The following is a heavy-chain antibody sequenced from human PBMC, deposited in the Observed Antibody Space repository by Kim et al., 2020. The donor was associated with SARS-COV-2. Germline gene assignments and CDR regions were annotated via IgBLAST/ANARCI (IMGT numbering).Heavy chain of an antibody. CDR1: GFTFSSYA. D-gene: IGHD4-17*01. Sequence: GGSLRLSCAASGFTFSSYAMSWVRQAPGKGLEWVSAISGSGGSTYYADSVKGRFTISRDNAKNTLYLQMNSLRAEDTAVYYCAIASTTVVTGLFDYWGQGTLVTVSS. V-gene: IGHV3-23*01. CDR3: AIASTTVVTGLFDY. CDR2: ISGSGGST. J-gene: IGHJ4*02.